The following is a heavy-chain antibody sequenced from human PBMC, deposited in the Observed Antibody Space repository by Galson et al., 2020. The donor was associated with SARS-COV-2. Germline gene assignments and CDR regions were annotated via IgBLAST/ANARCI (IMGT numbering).Heavy chain of an antibody. Sequence: GESLQISCAASGFTFRTYWMHWVRQVSGKGLVWVARTNSDGSSAIYADSVKGRFTISRDNAKNTLYLQMNSLRVEDTAVYYCAREGEDTWYDYVMDVWGQGTTVTVSS. CDR2: TNSDGSSA. D-gene: IGHD3-16*01. J-gene: IGHJ6*02. V-gene: IGHV3-74*01. CDR1: GFTFRTYW. CDR3: AREGEDTWYDYVMDV.